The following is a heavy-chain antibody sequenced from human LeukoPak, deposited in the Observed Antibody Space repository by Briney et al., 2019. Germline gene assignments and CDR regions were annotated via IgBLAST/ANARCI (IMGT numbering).Heavy chain of an antibody. J-gene: IGHJ6*02. CDR1: GGSISSYY. CDR2: IYYSGST. D-gene: IGHD5-18*01. V-gene: IGHV4-59*08. CDR3: ARQNIQLWPPLYYYYGMDV. Sequence: SETLSLTCTVSGGSISSYYWSWIRQPPGKGLEWIGYIYYSGSTNYNPSLKSRVTISVDTSKNQFSLKLSSVTAADTAVYYCARQNIQLWPPLYYYYGMDVWGQGTTVTVSS.